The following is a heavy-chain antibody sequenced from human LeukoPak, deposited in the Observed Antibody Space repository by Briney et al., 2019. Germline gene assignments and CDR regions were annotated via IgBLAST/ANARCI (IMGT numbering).Heavy chain of an antibody. CDR3: ASRPGHYGDYPFNAFDI. V-gene: IGHV1-69*06. CDR1: GGTFSSYA. Sequence: GSSVKVSCKASGGTFSSYAISWVRQAPGQGLEWMGGIIPIFGTANYAQKFQGRVTITADKSTSTAYMELSSLRSEDTAVYYCASRPGHYGDYPFNAFDIWGQGTMVTVSS. CDR2: IIPIFGTA. D-gene: IGHD4-17*01. J-gene: IGHJ3*02.